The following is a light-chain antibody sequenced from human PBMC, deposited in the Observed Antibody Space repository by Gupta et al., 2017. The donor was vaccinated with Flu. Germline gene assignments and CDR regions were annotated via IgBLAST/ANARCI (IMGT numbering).Light chain of an antibody. J-gene: IGLJ1*01. CDR2: SND. CDR1: NSNIGKNI. Sequence: VTISCSGNNSNIGKNIANWYRQVPGMAPKLLIYSNDRRHSSVPDRFSGSKSGTSASLAIIGLQSDEEADYYCAAWDDNWGGRYVFGTGTKVNVL. V-gene: IGLV1-44*01. CDR3: AAWDDNWGGRYV.